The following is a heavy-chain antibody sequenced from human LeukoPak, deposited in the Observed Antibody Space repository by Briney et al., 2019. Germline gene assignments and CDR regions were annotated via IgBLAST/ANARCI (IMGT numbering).Heavy chain of an antibody. Sequence: ASVKVSCKASGYTFTSYDINWVRQATGQGLEWMGWMNPNSGNTGYAQKFQGRVTMTRNTSISTAYMELSSLRSEDTAVYYCARRTLTTFGIVLNYYPFDIWGQGTMVTVSS. CDR1: GYTFTSYD. CDR3: ARRTLTTFGIVLNYYPFDI. J-gene: IGHJ3*02. V-gene: IGHV1-8*01. D-gene: IGHD3-10*02. CDR2: MNPNSGNT.